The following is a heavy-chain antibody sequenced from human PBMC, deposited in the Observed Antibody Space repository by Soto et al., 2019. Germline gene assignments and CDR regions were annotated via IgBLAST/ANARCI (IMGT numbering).Heavy chain of an antibody. CDR3: AASSAIAAAGYFKF. J-gene: IGHJ4*02. V-gene: IGHV1-69*01. Sequence: QVQLVQSGAEVKEPGSSVKVSCKASGDLFNNHAFNWVRQAPGQGLEWMGRISPLFSTTNYAQKFQGRVTIGEDELTTVVYLEVNNLESDDSAIYYCAASSAIAAAGYFKFWGQGTLVTVSP. D-gene: IGHD6-13*01. CDR2: ISPLFSTT. CDR1: GDLFNNHA.